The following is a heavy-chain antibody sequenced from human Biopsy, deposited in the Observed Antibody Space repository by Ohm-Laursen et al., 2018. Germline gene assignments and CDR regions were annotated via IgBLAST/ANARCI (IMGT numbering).Heavy chain of an antibody. CDR3: ARRPYTRDNWFDP. J-gene: IGHJ5*02. D-gene: IGHD2-2*01. CDR2: VYYTGGT. V-gene: IGHV4-59*08. CDR1: GDSISSYY. Sequence: GTLSLTCTVSGDSISSYYWSWIRQPPGKGLQWIGYVYYTGGTDYNPSLKSRVTISLDTSKNQFSLTLTSVAVADTAIYYCARRPYTRDNWFDPWGQGTLVTVSS.